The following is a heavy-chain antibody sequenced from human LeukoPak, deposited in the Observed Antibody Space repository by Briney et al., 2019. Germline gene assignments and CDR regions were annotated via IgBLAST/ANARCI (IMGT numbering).Heavy chain of an antibody. J-gene: IGHJ4*02. CDR3: AKDQVAPFDY. CDR2: ISGSDTTT. Sequence: GGSLRLSCAASGFTFRSSGMSWVRQAPGKGLEWVSYISGSDTTTHYADSVKGRFTISRDNSKNTLYLQMNSLRAEDTAVYFCAKDQVAPFDYWGQGTLVTVSS. D-gene: IGHD2-15*01. CDR1: GFTFRSSG. V-gene: IGHV3-23*01.